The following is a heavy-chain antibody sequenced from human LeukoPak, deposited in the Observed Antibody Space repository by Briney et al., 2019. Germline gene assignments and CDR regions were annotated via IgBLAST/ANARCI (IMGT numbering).Heavy chain of an antibody. CDR1: GYTFTSYY. CDR2: INSGGGFT. V-gene: IGHV1-46*01. Sequence: ASVKVSCKASGYTFTSYYLHWVRQAPGQGLEWMGIINSGGGFTNYAQKFQGTVTMTRDTSTSTVYMELSSLRSEDTAVYYCARDGGSRGFDYWGQGTLVTVSS. J-gene: IGHJ4*02. D-gene: IGHD3-22*01. CDR3: ARDGGSRGFDY.